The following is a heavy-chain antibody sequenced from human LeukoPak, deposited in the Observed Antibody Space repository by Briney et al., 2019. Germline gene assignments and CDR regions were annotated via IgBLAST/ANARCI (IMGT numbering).Heavy chain of an antibody. CDR3: VRVGEIWSNGGYFDY. V-gene: IGHV4-4*07. D-gene: IGHD3-16*01. Sequence: SETLSLTCTVSGGSISSYYWGWIRQPPGKGLEWLGRIYSSGTTAYNPSLRSRLTMSVDTSKSQFSLKLSSVTAADTAVYYCVRVGEIWSNGGYFDYWGQGTLVSVSS. CDR2: IYSSGTT. J-gene: IGHJ4*02. CDR1: GGSISSYY.